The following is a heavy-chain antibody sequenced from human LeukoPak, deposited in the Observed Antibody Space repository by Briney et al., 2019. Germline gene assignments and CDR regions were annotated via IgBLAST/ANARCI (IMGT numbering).Heavy chain of an antibody. V-gene: IGHV4-30-4*08. CDR1: GGXXSSGDYY. CDR3: ATHSSGYDSGNDAFDI. D-gene: IGHD3-22*01. CDR2: IYYSGST. J-gene: IGHJ3*02. Sequence: KASXXLXXTCTVXGGXXSSGDYYWSWIRQPPGKGLEWIVYIYYSGSTYYNPSLKSRVTISVERAKNRFSLKLSSVTAADTAVYYCATHSSGYDSGNDAFDIWGQGTMVTVSS.